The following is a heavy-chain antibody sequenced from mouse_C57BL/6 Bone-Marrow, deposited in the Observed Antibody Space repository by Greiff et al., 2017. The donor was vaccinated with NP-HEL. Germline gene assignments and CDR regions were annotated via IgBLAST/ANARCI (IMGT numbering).Heavy chain of an antibody. CDR1: GYTFTNYW. V-gene: IGHV1-63*01. Sequence: LVESGAELVRPGTSVKMSCKASGYTFTNYWIGWAKQRPGHGLEWIGDIYPGGGYTNYNEKFKGKATLTADKSSSTAYMQFSSLTSEDSAIYYCARWLRRRTWFAYWGQGTLVTVSA. CDR2: IYPGGGYT. J-gene: IGHJ3*01. CDR3: ARWLRRRTWFAY. D-gene: IGHD2-2*01.